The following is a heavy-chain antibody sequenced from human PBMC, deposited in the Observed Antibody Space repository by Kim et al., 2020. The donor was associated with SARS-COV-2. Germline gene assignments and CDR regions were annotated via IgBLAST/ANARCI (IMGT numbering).Heavy chain of an antibody. V-gene: IGHV3-30*02. CDR3: VKEAAFSTVVVDYYFDF. D-gene: IGHD2-15*01. Sequence: VGGRFSISRDNTKNTLYLQMNSLRSEDTALYYCVKEAAFSTVVVDYYFDFWGQGTLVTVSS. J-gene: IGHJ4*02.